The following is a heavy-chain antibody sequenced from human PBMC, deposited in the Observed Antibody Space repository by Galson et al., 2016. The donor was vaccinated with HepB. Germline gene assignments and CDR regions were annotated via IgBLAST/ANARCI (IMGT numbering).Heavy chain of an antibody. CDR3: ARAAAVVVTGDSFDI. CDR2: ISPADSDT. Sequence: QSGAEVKKPGESLKISCKGSGYRFPSYWIAWVRQMPGKGLEWMAIISPADSDTKYNPSFQGQVTISADKSINTAYLQWSSLKGSDTAMYYCARAAAVVVTGDSFDIWGQGTMVTVSS. CDR1: GYRFPSYW. D-gene: IGHD3-22*01. V-gene: IGHV5-51*01. J-gene: IGHJ3*02.